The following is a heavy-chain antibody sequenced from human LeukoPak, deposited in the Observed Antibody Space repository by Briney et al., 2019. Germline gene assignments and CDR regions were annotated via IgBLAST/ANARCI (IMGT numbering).Heavy chain of an antibody. J-gene: IGHJ4*02. CDR1: GFTFSNYW. CDR3: AREGVVVSAAVDY. Sequence: GGSLRLSCAASGFTFSNYWMSWVRQAPGRGLEWVSYISISGSTIYYADSVKGRFTISRDNAKNSLYLQMNSLRAEDTAVYYCAREGVVVSAAVDYWGQGTLVTVSS. CDR2: ISISGSTI. V-gene: IGHV3-48*04. D-gene: IGHD2-2*01.